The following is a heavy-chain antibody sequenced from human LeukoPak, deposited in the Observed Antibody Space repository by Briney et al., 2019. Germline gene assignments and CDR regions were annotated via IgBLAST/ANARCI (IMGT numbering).Heavy chain of an antibody. Sequence: GGSLRLSCVASGFTFGRYWMNWVGQAPGKGLEWVANIKLDGSEKNYVDSVKGRFTISRDNTKNSLYLQMNSLRAEDTAVFYRARDQYDTWSRRGNFDSWGQGTLVIVSS. V-gene: IGHV3-7*03. CDR2: IKLDGSEK. D-gene: IGHD3-3*01. CDR1: GFTFGRYW. J-gene: IGHJ4*02. CDR3: ARDQYDTWSRRGNFDS.